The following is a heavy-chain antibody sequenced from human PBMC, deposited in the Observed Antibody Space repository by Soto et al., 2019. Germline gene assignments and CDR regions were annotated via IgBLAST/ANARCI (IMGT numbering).Heavy chain of an antibody. Sequence: PGGSLRLSCVASGSSVSRNYISWVRQAPGKGLECVSVMYRDESTYYADSVEGRFTISRDNSKNMVFLQMDSLRVEDTAVYYCARIYGDYDWFDTWGRGTLVTVSS. CDR3: ARIYGDYDWFDT. J-gene: IGHJ5*02. CDR2: MYRDEST. D-gene: IGHD4-17*01. CDR1: GSSVSRNY. V-gene: IGHV3-53*01.